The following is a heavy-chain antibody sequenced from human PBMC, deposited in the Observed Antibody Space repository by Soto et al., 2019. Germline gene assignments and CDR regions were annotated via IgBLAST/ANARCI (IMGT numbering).Heavy chain of an antibody. CDR2: IWYDGSNK. V-gene: IGHV3-33*08. CDR3: ARDLLNGVYCSGGSCYSEPNYYYYGMDV. Sequence: PGGSLRLSCAASGFTFSSYAMHWVRQAPGKGLEWVAVIWYDGSNKYYADSVKGRFTISRDNSKNTLYLQMNSLRAEDTAVYYCARDLLNGVYCSGGSCYSEPNYYYYGMDVWGQGTTVTVSS. CDR1: GFTFSSYA. D-gene: IGHD2-15*01. J-gene: IGHJ6*02.